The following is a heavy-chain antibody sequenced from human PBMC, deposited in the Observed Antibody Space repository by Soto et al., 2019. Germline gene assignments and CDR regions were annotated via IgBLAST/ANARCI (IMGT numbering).Heavy chain of an antibody. CDR2: SGNT. CDR1: GYTFSRHG. Sequence: VQLVQSGAEVKKPGASVTVSCKASGYTFSRHGISGVRQAPGQGLEWMAWSGNTNYAQKFQGRLTLTTNPSTRTAYMELRSLRSDDKAVYYCARGADDFSSGSYYDYWGQGTLVTVSS. J-gene: IGHJ4*02. CDR3: ARGADDFSSGSYYDY. D-gene: IGHD3-3*01. V-gene: IGHV1-18*04.